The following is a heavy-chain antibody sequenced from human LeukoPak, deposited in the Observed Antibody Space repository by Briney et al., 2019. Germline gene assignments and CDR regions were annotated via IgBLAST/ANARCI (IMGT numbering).Heavy chain of an antibody. Sequence: SETLSLTCTVSGGSISSSNYYWGWIRQPPGKGLEWIGCIYYSGSTYYNPSLKSRVTISVDTSKNQFSLKLSSVTAADTAVYYCARGVRWEGGSPEELNFDYWGQGTLVTVSS. CDR3: ARGVRWEGGSPEELNFDY. V-gene: IGHV4-39*07. CDR2: IYYSGST. J-gene: IGHJ4*02. CDR1: GGSISSSNYY. D-gene: IGHD4-23*01.